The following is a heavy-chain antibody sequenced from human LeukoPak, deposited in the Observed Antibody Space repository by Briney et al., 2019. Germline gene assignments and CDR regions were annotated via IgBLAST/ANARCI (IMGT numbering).Heavy chain of an antibody. Sequence: GGSLRLSCAASGFTFSSYSMNWVRQAPGKGLEWVSYISSSGSTIYYADSVKGRFTISRDNAKNSLYLQMNSLRAEDTAVYYCARVLLRNDAFDIWGQGTMVTVSS. CDR3: ARVLLRNDAFDI. V-gene: IGHV3-48*04. CDR2: ISSSGSTI. D-gene: IGHD1-26*01. CDR1: GFTFSSYS. J-gene: IGHJ3*02.